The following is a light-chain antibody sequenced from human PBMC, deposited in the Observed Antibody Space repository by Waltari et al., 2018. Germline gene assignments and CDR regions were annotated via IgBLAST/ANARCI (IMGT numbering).Light chain of an antibody. CDR3: QQYYNSRRA. V-gene: IGKV4-1*01. CDR1: QSLFYSSNNKNY. Sequence: DIVLTQSPDSLAGSLGERATINCNSSQSLFYSSNNKNYLAWFQQKVGQPPKVLIYWASTRESGVPDRFSGSGSGTDFTLTISSLQAEDVAVYYCQQYYNSRRAFGQGTKVEIK. J-gene: IGKJ1*01. CDR2: WAS.